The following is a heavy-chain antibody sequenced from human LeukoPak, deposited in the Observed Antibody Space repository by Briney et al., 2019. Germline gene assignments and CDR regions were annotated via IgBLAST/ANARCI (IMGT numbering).Heavy chain of an antibody. V-gene: IGHV4-34*01. CDR2: INHSGST. CDR1: GGSFSGYY. D-gene: IGHD2-21*01. CDR3: ARRDIAFNAFDT. J-gene: IGHJ3*02. Sequence: SETLSLTCAVYGGSFSGYYWSWIRQPPGKGLEWIGEINHSGSTNYNPSLKSRVTISIDTSKNQFSLKMISVTAADTAVYYCARRDIAFNAFDTWSQGTMVTVSS.